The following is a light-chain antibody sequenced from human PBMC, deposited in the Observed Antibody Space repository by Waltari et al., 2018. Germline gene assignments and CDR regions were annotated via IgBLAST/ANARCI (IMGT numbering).Light chain of an antibody. CDR3: QQYHQRPPWT. Sequence: ETGMTQFPDTLSVSPGERATLSCRASQSVTTNLAWYQQKPGLPPRLLIYGASTRATGVPARFSGSGSGTEFTLIISSLQSEDFAVYYCQQYHQRPPWTFGQGTKVEIK. CDR1: QSVTTN. J-gene: IGKJ1*01. V-gene: IGKV3-15*01. CDR2: GAS.